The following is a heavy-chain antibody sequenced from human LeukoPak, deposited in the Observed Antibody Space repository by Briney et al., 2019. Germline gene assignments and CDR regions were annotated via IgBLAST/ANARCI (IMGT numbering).Heavy chain of an antibody. J-gene: IGHJ4*02. CDR2: IYPGGSDT. D-gene: IGHD3-22*01. CDR1: GYSFSTYW. Sequence: GESLKISCKGSGYSFSTYWIGWVRQMPGKGLEWMGIIYPGGSDTRYSPSFQGQVTISADKSISAAYLQWSSLKASDTAMYYCARLNDYDSSGYYYVADYWGQGTLVTVSS. CDR3: ARLNDYDSSGYYYVADY. V-gene: IGHV5-51*01.